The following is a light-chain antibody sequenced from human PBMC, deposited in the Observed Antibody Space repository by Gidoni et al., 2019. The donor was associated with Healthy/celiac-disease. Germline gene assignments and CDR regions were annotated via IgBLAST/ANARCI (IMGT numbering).Light chain of an antibody. CDR2: EVS. V-gene: IGLV2-14*01. CDR3: SSYTSSSTLWV. CDR1: SSDVGGYNY. Sequence: QSALTHPASVSGSPGQSITISCTGTSSDVGGYNYVSWYQQHPGNAPKLMIYEVSNRPSGVSNRFSGSKSGNTDSLTISGLQAEDEADYYCSSYTSSSTLWVFGGGTKLTVL. J-gene: IGLJ3*02.